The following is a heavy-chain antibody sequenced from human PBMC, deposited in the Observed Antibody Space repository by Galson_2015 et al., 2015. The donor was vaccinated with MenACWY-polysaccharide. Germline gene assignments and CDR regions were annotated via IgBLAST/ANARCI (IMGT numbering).Heavy chain of an antibody. V-gene: IGHV3-21*06. Sequence: SLRLSCAASGFTFSSYSMHWVRQAPRKGLEWVSSISGKSNHIYYTDSVKGRFTISRDNAKNCLFLQMNSLGVEDSAVYYCVKTRLPFEWFFFDSWGQGALVTVSS. CDR3: VKTRLPFEWFFFDS. J-gene: IGHJ4*02. CDR2: ISGKSNHI. CDR1: GFTFSSYS. D-gene: IGHD3-3*01.